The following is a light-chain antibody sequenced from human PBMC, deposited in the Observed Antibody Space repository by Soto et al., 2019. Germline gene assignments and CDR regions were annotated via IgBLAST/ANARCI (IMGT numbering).Light chain of an antibody. CDR2: DGD. Sequence: QSVLTKPPSVSAAPGQTITISCSGSSYNIENSYVSWYQQFPGTAPKLLIYDGDKRPAGIPDRFSGSKSGTSATLAITGLQTWYESEYYCGTRAGRLSVVLFGGGTKLTVL. J-gene: IGLJ2*01. V-gene: IGLV1-51*01. CDR3: GTRAGRLSVVL. CDR1: SYNIENSY.